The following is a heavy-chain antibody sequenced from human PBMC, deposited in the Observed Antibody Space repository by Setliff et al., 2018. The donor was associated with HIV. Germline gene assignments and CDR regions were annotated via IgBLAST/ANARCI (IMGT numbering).Heavy chain of an antibody. Sequence: GGSLRLSCAASGFTFSSYAMHWVRQAPGKGLEWVAVISYDGSNKYYADSVKGRFAISRDNSKNTLHLQMNSLRVEDTAVYYCAKVPTRIQPRYFDYWGQGTLVTVSS. V-gene: IGHV3-30*09. CDR3: AKVPTRIQPRYFDY. CDR1: GFTFSSYA. CDR2: ISYDGSNK. J-gene: IGHJ4*02. D-gene: IGHD5-18*01.